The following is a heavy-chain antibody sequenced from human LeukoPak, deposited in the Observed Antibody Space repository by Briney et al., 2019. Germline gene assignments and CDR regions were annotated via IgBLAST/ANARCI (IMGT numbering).Heavy chain of an antibody. CDR2: ISGGGGNT. CDR1: GFTFTSYS. Sequence: GGSLRLSCAASGFTFTSYSMNWVRQAPGKGLEWVSTISGGGGNTYYADSVKGRFTVSRDNSKNTLFLQMNSLRAEDTAVYYCAKDGGLWVSAHWGDSWGRGTLVTVSS. J-gene: IGHJ4*02. D-gene: IGHD7-27*01. V-gene: IGHV3-23*01. CDR3: AKDGGLWVSAHWGDS.